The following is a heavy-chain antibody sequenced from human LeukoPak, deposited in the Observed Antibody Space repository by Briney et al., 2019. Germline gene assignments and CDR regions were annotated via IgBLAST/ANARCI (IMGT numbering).Heavy chain of an antibody. J-gene: IGHJ2*01. CDR2: IYPGDSDT. CDR3: TRRNDWYFDL. CDR1: GYSFTSYW. V-gene: IGHV5-51*01. Sequence: GESLQISCKGSGYSFTSYWIGWVRQMPGKGLEWMGIIYPGDSDTRYSPSFQGQVTISVDKSITTAYLQWSSLKASDTAMYYCTRRNDWYFDLWGRGTLVTVSS.